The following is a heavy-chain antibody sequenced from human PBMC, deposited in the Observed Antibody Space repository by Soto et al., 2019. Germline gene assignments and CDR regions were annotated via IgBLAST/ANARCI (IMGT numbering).Heavy chain of an antibody. CDR2: IYYSGST. D-gene: IGHD3-22*01. V-gene: IGHV4-59*01. J-gene: IGHJ4*02. Sequence: SETLSLTCTVSGGSISSYYWSWIRQPPGKGLEWIGYIYYSGSTNYNPSLKRRGTISVDTSKNQFSLKLSSVTAADTAVYYCARVGYYDSSGYPVFDYWGQGTLVTVSS. CDR1: GGSISSYY. CDR3: ARVGYYDSSGYPVFDY.